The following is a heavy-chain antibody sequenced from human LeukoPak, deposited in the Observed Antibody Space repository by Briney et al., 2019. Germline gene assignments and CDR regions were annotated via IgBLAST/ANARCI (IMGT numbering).Heavy chain of an antibody. CDR1: GFTFRDSY. CDR3: ARDGSSGWYLDY. J-gene: IGHJ4*02. D-gene: IGHD6-19*01. CDR2: ISSSGSTI. Sequence: GGSLRLSCAASGFTFRDSYMSWFRQAPGKGLEWVSYISSSGSTIYYADSVKGRFTTSRDNAKNSLYLQMNSLRAEDTAIYYCARDGSSGWYLDYWGQGTLVTVSS. V-gene: IGHV3-11*01.